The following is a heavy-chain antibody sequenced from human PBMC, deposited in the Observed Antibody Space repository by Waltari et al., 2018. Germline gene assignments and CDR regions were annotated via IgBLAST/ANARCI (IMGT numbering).Heavy chain of an antibody. CDR3: ARRAWGSGWSY. D-gene: IGHD6-19*01. V-gene: IGHV4-39*01. CDR1: GGSISSSSNYY. Sequence: QLQLQESGPGLVKPSETLSLTCTVSGGSISSSSNYYWGGLRQPPGKGLGGIGSIYYNGSTYYNPSLKSRVTISVDTSKNQFSLKLSSVTAADTVVYYCARRAWGSGWSYWGQGTLVAVSS. CDR2: IYYNGST. J-gene: IGHJ4*02.